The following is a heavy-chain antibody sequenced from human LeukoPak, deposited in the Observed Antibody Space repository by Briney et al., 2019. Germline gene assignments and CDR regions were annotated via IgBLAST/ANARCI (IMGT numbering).Heavy chain of an antibody. CDR2: INPVSSHI. CDR1: EFTLTAYN. V-gene: IGHV3-21*06. D-gene: IGHD2-2*01. CDR3: VRGGLHYQRLDLLDS. Sequence: PGGSLRLSCAASEFTLTAYNMDWVRQAPGKGLEWISSINPVSSHIYYAPSVKGRFTISRDNAKNSVYLQMDSLRVEDMAVYYCVRGGLHYQRLDLLDSWGQGILVAVSS. J-gene: IGHJ4*02.